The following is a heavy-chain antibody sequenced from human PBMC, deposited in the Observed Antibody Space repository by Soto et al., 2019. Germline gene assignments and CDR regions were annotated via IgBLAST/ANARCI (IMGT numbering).Heavy chain of an antibody. J-gene: IGHJ4*02. CDR1: GGSITSGASY. D-gene: IGHD6-19*01. CDR2: ISYTGDT. CDR3: ARGGPATVAASD. V-gene: IGHV4-30-4*01. Sequence: QVQLQESGPGLVKPSQTLSLTCTVSGGSITSGASYWSWIRQPPGKGLEWIGYISYTGDTYYSPSLTARVTVSVDTSDNQFSLRLRSVTAADTAVYYCARGGPATVAASDWGEGTLVTVSS.